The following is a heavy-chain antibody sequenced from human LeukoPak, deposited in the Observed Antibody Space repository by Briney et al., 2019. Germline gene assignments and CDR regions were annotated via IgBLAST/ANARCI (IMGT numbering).Heavy chain of an antibody. V-gene: IGHV1-46*01. CDR3: ARDQSYDSSGYYYDALDI. Sequence: ASEKVSCMASGYTFTSYYMHWVRQAPGQGLEWMGIINPSGGSTSYAQKFQGRVTMTRDTSTSTVYMELSSLRSEDTAVYYCARDQSYDSSGYYYDALDIWGQGTMVTVSS. CDR1: GYTFTSYY. CDR2: INPSGGST. D-gene: IGHD3-22*01. J-gene: IGHJ3*02.